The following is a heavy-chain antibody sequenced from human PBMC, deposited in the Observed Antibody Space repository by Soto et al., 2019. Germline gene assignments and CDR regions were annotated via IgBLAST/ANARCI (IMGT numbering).Heavy chain of an antibody. CDR2: IIPIFGTA. CDR3: ARVVFGGSYFY. D-gene: IGHD1-26*01. Sequence: QVQLVQSGAEVKKPGSSVKVSCKASGGTFSSYAISWVRQAPGQGLEWIGGIIPIFGTANYAQKFQGRVTXTXXEYQSTAYMELSSLRSEDPAEYYRARVVFGGSYFYWGQGTLVTVSS. V-gene: IGHV1-69*12. J-gene: IGHJ4*02. CDR1: GGTFSSYA.